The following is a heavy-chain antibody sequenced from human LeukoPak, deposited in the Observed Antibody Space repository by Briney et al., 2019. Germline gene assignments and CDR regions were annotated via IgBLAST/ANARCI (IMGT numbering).Heavy chain of an antibody. Sequence: GGSLRLSCAASGFTFSSYSMNWVRQAPGKGLEWVSYISSSSSTIYYADSVKGRFTISRDNAKNSLYLQMNSPRDEDTAVYYCALTRGLDWYFDLWGRGTLVTVSS. V-gene: IGHV3-48*02. CDR3: ALTRGLDWYFDL. CDR2: ISSSSSTI. CDR1: GFTFSSYS. D-gene: IGHD4-11*01. J-gene: IGHJ2*01.